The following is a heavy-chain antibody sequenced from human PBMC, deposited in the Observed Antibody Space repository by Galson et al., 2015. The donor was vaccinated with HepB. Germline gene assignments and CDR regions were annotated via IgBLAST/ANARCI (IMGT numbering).Heavy chain of an antibody. CDR3: ARGELTSTWAAPGY. CDR2: INHSGNT. D-gene: IGHD6-13*01. Sequence: ETLSLTCVVSRGSLSGYFWSWIRQSPGEGLEWIGEINHSGNTNFHPSLKSRVTVSLDTSKNQFSLNLTSVTAADTAVYYCARGELTSTWAAPGYWGQGILVTVSP. V-gene: IGHV4-34*01. CDR1: RGSLSGYF. J-gene: IGHJ4*02.